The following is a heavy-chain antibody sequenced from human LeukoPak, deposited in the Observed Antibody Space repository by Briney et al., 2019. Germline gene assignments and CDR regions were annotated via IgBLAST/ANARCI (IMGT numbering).Heavy chain of an antibody. CDR2: ISSSSSTI. Sequence: GGSLRLSCAASGFTFSSYSMNWVRQAPGKGLEWVSYISSSSSTIYYADSVKGRFTISRDNAKNSLYLQMNSLRDEDTAAYYCARDLNPWYYYGMDVWGQGTTVTVSS. V-gene: IGHV3-48*02. CDR3: ARDLNPWYYYGMDV. J-gene: IGHJ6*02. CDR1: GFTFSSYS.